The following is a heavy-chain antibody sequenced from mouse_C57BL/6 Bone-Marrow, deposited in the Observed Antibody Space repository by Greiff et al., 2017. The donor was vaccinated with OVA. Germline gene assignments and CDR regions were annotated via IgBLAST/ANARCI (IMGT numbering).Heavy chain of an antibody. D-gene: IGHD2-1*01. J-gene: IGHJ3*01. V-gene: IGHV5-9-1*02. Sequence: EVKLMESGGGLVQPGGSLKLSCAASGFTFSSYAMSWVRQTPEKRLEWVAYISSGGDYIYYADTVKGRFTISRDNARNTLYLQMSSLKSEDTAMYYCTRRGGYGNYAWFAYWGQGTLVTVSA. CDR1: GFTFSSYA. CDR2: ISSGGDYI. CDR3: TRRGGYGNYAWFAY.